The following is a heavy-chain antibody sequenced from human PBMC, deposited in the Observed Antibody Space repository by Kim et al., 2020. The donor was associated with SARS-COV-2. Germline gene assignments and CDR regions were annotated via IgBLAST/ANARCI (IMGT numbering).Heavy chain of an antibody. J-gene: IGHJ5*02. CDR1: GFTLSSYW. Sequence: GGSLRLSCAASGFTLSSYWMHWVRQTPGEGLVWVSRIEDHGTGTSYADSVRGRFILSRDNSRNTLYLQMNSLRADDTAVYYCARDLRGRFGHWGQGVLVT. CDR3: ARDLRGRFGH. V-gene: IGHV3-74*01. CDR2: IEDHGTGT.